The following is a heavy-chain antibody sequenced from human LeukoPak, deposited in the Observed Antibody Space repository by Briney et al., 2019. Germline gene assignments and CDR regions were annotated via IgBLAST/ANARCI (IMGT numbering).Heavy chain of an antibody. CDR1: GFTFSNAW. D-gene: IGHD2-2*01. CDR2: IKSKTDGGTT. V-gene: IGHV3-15*01. Sequence: GGSLRLSSAASGFTFSNAWMSWVRQAPGKGLEWVGRIKSKTDGGTTDYAAPVKGRFTISRDDSKNTLYLQMNSLKTEDTAVYYCTTVGPVGNRRTVNKYCSSTSCFSSYYYYGMDVWGKGTTVTVSS. CDR3: TTVGPVGNRRTVNKYCSSTSCFSSYYYYGMDV. J-gene: IGHJ6*04.